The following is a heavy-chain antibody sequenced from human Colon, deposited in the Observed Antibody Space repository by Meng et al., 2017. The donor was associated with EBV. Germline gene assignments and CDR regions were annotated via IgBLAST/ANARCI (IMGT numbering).Heavy chain of an antibody. V-gene: IGHV4-4*02. CDR1: GASINSNNW. CDR3: ARGNAYNAPSFDY. CDR2: IYHGGNT. Sequence: QVQLQESGPGLVEPSGTLSLTCAVSGASINSNNWWSWVRQPPGKGLEWIGEIYHGGNTNYNPSLKSRVTISVDRSNDQFSLSLSSVTAADTAVYYCARGNAYNAPSFDYWGQGTLVTVSS. J-gene: IGHJ4*02. D-gene: IGHD5-24*01.